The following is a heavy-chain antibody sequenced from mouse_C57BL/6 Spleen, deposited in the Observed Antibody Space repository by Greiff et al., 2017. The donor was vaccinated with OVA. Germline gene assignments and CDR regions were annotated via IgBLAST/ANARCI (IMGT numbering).Heavy chain of an antibody. CDR3: ARDRGSYFDY. J-gene: IGHJ2*01. D-gene: IGHD3-3*01. CDR1: GFTFSDYY. CDR2: INYDGSST. V-gene: IGHV5-16*01. Sequence: DVKLVESEGGLVQPGRSMKLSCTASGFTFSDYYMAWVRQVPEKGLEWVANINYDGSSTYYLDSLKSRFIISRDNAKNILYLQMSSLKSEDTATYYCARDRGSYFDYWGQGTTLTVSS.